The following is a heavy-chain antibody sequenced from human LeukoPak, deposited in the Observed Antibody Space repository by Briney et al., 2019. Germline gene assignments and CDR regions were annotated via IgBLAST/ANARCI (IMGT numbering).Heavy chain of an antibody. J-gene: IGHJ3*02. CDR3: ASESMDRGEGVFDI. Sequence: PGGSLRLSCAASGFTFSTSTMHWVRQAPGKGLEWVALISYDGSTKFYGDSVKGRFTLSRDNSKNTLYLQMNSLRPEDTAVYYCASESMDRGEGVFDIWGQGALVAVSS. D-gene: IGHD3-10*01. V-gene: IGHV3-30*04. CDR2: ISYDGSTK. CDR1: GFTFSTST.